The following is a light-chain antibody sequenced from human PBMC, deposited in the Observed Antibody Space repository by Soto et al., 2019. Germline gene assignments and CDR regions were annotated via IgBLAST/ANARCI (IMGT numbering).Light chain of an antibody. CDR2: DAS. CDR1: QDIIKY. V-gene: IGKV1-33*01. Sequence: DLQMTQSPPSLSASIGDRVTITCQASQDIIKYLNWYQQKPGKAPKLLIDDASNLETGVPSRFSGRGSGTHFTLTISSLQPEDFATYYCQQYHNLPPTFGGGTKVEIK. CDR3: QQYHNLPPT. J-gene: IGKJ4*01.